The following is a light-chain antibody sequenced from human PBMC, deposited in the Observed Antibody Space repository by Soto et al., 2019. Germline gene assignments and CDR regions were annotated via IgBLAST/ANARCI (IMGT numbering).Light chain of an antibody. Sequence: DIQMTQSPSTLSASVGDRVTITCRARQTISNWLAWYQEKPGKAPKVLIYDASTLESGVPSRFSGSGSGTEFTLTISSLQPDDFATYSCQQYNYHFGQGTKLEIK. CDR1: QTISNW. CDR2: DAS. J-gene: IGKJ2*01. CDR3: QQYNYH. V-gene: IGKV1-5*01.